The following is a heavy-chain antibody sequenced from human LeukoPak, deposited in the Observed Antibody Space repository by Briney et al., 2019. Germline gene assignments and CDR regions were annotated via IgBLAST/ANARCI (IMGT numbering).Heavy chain of an antibody. CDR2: IRSNSRGI. V-gene: IGHV3-21*06. Sequence: GFLRLSCAASGFTFNSYTMNWVRQAPGKGLESVSSIRSNSRGINYADSVKGRFTISRDNDKNTVFLEMNSLRAEDTAVYYCARDGASIDDQYYGLDVWGQGTTVTVSS. CDR1: GFTFNSYT. CDR3: ARDGASIDDQYYGLDV. D-gene: IGHD1-1*01. J-gene: IGHJ6*02.